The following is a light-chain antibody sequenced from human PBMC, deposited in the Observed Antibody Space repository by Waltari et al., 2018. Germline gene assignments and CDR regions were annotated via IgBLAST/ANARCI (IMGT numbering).Light chain of an antibody. Sequence: DIVMTQSPLTLPVTPGEPASISCRSSQSLLENNGYNYLDWYVQKPGQSPQILIYLGSNRASGVPDRFSGSGSGTDFTLKISRVEAEDAGVYYCMEGLQSGTFGQGTRLEIK. CDR2: LGS. CDR3: MEGLQSGT. J-gene: IGKJ5*01. CDR1: QSLLENNGYNY. V-gene: IGKV2-28*01.